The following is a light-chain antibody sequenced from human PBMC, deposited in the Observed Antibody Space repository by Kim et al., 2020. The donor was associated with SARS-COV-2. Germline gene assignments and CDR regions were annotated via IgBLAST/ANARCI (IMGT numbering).Light chain of an antibody. CDR1: QSISSW. CDR3: QQYDSTPLT. V-gene: IGKV1-5*03. J-gene: IGKJ4*01. Sequence: DIQMTQSPSTLSASVGDKVTMTCRAGQSISSWLAWYQQKPGKAPNLLIYKASSLETGVPSRFSGTGSGTEFTLTISSLQPDDFATYYCQQYDSTPLTFGGGTKVDIK. CDR2: KAS.